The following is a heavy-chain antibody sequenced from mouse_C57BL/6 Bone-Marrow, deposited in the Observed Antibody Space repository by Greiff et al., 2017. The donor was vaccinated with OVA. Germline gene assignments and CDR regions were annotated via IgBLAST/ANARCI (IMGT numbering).Heavy chain of an antibody. CDR2: ISDGGSYT. CDR3: AREGSPFYFDD. J-gene: IGHJ2*01. Sequence: EVKLEESGGGLVKPGGSLKLSCAASGFTFSSYAMSWVRQTPEKRLEWVATISDGGSYTYYPDNVKGRFTISRDNAKNNLYLQMSHLKSEDTAVYYCAREGSPFYFDDWGKGTTLTVSS. CDR1: GFTFSSYA. V-gene: IGHV5-4*01.